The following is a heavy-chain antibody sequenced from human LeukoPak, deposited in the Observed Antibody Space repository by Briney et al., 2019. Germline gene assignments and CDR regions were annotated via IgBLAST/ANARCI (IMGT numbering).Heavy chain of an antibody. CDR1: GYTFSNYG. Sequence: ASVKVSCKASGYTFSNYGISWVRQAPGQGLVWMVWISAYNGNTNYAQKLQGRVTMTTDTSTSTAYMELRSLRSDDTAVYYCARDRGIAVAGDFDYWGQGTLVTVSS. D-gene: IGHD6-19*01. V-gene: IGHV1-18*01. CDR3: ARDRGIAVAGDFDY. CDR2: ISAYNGNT. J-gene: IGHJ4*02.